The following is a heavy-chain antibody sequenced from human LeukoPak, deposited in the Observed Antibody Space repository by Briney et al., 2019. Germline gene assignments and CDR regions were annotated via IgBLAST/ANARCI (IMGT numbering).Heavy chain of an antibody. CDR2: IWYDGSNK. Sequence: GRSLRLSCAASGFTFSSYGMHWVRQAPGKGLEWVAVIWYDGSNKYYADSVKGRFTISRDNSKNTLYLQMNSLRAEDTAVYYCARKFGIAPRGINWFDPWGQGTLVTVSS. J-gene: IGHJ5*02. V-gene: IGHV3-33*01. D-gene: IGHD3-16*01. CDR3: ARKFGIAPRGINWFDP. CDR1: GFTFSSYG.